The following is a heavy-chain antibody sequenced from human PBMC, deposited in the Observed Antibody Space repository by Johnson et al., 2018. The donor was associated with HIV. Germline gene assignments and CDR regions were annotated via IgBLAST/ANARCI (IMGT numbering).Heavy chain of an antibody. J-gene: IGHJ3*02. Sequence: QVQLVESGGGVVQPGRSLRLSCAASGFTFSSYGMHWVRQAPGKGLEWVSVISYDGSNKNYADSVKGRFTISRDNSKNRLYLQMNSLRAEDTAVYYCAKDQFPAYSNSLFPDAFDIWGQGTMVTVSS. CDR1: GFTFSSYG. CDR3: AKDQFPAYSNSLFPDAFDI. V-gene: IGHV3-30*18. CDR2: ISYDGSNK. D-gene: IGHD6-6*01.